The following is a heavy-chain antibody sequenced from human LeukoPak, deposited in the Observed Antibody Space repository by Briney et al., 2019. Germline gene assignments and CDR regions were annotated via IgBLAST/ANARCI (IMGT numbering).Heavy chain of an antibody. CDR2: ISAYNGNT. Sequence: ASVKVSCKASGGTFSSYAISWVRQAPGQGLEWMGWISAYNGNTNYAQKLQGRVTMTTDTSTSTAYMELRSLRSDDTAVYYCARDHVYGSGSHWGQGTLVTVSS. CDR3: ARDHVYGSGSH. J-gene: IGHJ4*02. D-gene: IGHD3-10*01. CDR1: GGTFSSYA. V-gene: IGHV1-18*01.